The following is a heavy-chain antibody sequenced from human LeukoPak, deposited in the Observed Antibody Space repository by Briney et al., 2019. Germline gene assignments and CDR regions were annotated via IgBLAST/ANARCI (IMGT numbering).Heavy chain of an antibody. J-gene: IGHJ1*01. CDR1: GDSVSSNSAT. Sequence: SQTLSLTCAISGDSVSSNSATWNWIRPSPSRGLEWLGRTYYRSKWYKYYAVSVKGRITINPDTSKNQFSLQLNSVTPEDTAVYYCARGPSYFQHWGQGTLVTVSS. CDR3: ARGPSYFQH. V-gene: IGHV6-1*01. CDR2: TYYRSKWYK.